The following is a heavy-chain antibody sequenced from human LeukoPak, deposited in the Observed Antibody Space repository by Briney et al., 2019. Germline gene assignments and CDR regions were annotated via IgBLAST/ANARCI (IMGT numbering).Heavy chain of an antibody. CDR1: GYTFTSYG. V-gene: IGHV1-18*01. D-gene: IGHD2-8*01. Sequence: GASVKVSCKASGYTFTSYGISWVRQAPGQGLEWMGWISAYNGNTNYAQKLQGRVTMTTDTSTSTAYMELRSLGSDDTAVYYCAREKRGYCTNGVCWGYDYWGQGTLVTVSS. J-gene: IGHJ4*02. CDR2: ISAYNGNT. CDR3: AREKRGYCTNGVCWGYDY.